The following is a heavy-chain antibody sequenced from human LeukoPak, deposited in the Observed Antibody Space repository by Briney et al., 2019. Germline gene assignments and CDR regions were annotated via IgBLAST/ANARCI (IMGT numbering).Heavy chain of an antibody. CDR1: GGSINNGGYY. CDR2: IYYSGSS. CDR3: ARNRDGYNSFDY. V-gene: IGHV4-31*03. D-gene: IGHD5-24*01. J-gene: IGHJ4*02. Sequence: SETLSLTCTVSGGSINNGGYYWSWIRQHPGKGLEWIGYIYYSGSSYYNPSLRSRVTISVDTSKNHFSLKLSTVTAADTAVYYCARNRDGYNSFDYWGQGTLVTVSS.